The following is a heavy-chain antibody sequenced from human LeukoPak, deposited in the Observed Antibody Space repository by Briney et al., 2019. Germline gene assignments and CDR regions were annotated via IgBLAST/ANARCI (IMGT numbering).Heavy chain of an antibody. J-gene: IGHJ4*02. D-gene: IGHD3-3*01. Sequence: ASVKVSCKASGGTFSSYAISWVRQAPGQGLEWMGWISAYNGNTNYAQKLQGRVTMTTDTSTSTAYMELRSLRSDDTAVYYCARDLPPGEWLLFLDYWGQGTLVTVSS. CDR3: ARDLPPGEWLLFLDY. CDR2: ISAYNGNT. CDR1: GGTFSSYA. V-gene: IGHV1-18*01.